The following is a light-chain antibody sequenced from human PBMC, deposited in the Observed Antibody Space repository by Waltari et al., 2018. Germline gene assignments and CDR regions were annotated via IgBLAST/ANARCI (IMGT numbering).Light chain of an antibody. V-gene: IGKV1-5*03. CDR1: QRFDGW. CDR2: KTS. Sequence: DIQMTQSPSTLSASVGDRVTITCRASQRFDGWLAWFQQRPGIAPKLLIYKTSTLESGVPSGFSGSGSGTEYTLTISGLQPDDFATYYCQQYETYPFTFGGGTKVEI. J-gene: IGKJ4*01. CDR3: QQYETYPFT.